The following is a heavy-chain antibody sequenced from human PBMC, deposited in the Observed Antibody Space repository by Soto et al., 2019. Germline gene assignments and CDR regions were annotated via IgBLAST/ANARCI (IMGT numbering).Heavy chain of an antibody. V-gene: IGHV4-38-2*02. D-gene: IGHD3-3*01. CDR2: IYHSGST. CDR3: ARDTDFFGKGFDP. CDR1: GYSISSGYY. Sequence: LSLTCAVSGYSISSGYYWGWIRQPPGKGLEWIGSIYHSGSTYYNPSLKSRVTISVDTSKNQFSLKLSSVTAADTAVYYCARDTDFFGKGFDPWGQGTLVTISS. J-gene: IGHJ5*02.